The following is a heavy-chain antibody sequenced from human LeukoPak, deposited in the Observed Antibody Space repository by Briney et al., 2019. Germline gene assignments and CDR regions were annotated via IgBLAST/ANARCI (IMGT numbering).Heavy chain of an antibody. V-gene: IGHV3-9*01. CDR3: AKDGKSSGSPGNY. Sequence: GRSLRLSCAASGFTFDDYAMHWVRQAPGKGLEWVSGISWNSGSIGYADSVKGRFTISRDNSKNTLYLQMNSLRAEDTAVYYCAKDGKSSGSPGNYWGQGTLVTVSS. J-gene: IGHJ4*02. CDR2: ISWNSGSI. CDR1: GFTFDDYA. D-gene: IGHD1-26*01.